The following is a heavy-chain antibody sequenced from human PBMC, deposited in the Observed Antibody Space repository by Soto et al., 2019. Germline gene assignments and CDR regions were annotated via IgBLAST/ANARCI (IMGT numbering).Heavy chain of an antibody. CDR1: GGSISSCEHY. Sequence: PSETLSLTCTVSGGSISSCEHYWSWIRQLPGKGLEWIGNIYYSGSNYYNPSLKSRVTISVDTSKNQFSLNLSSVTAADTAIYYCARDRYGVPRGDYFDSWGQGILVTVSS. V-gene: IGHV4-31*03. J-gene: IGHJ4*02. D-gene: IGHD4-17*01. CDR3: ARDRYGVPRGDYFDS. CDR2: IYYSGSN.